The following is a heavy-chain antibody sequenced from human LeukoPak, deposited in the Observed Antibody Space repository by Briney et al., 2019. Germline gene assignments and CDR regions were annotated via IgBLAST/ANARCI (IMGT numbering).Heavy chain of an antibody. CDR2: MSSGSRYI. CDR3: TRDRPTGASRVFVVQ. D-gene: IGHD3-3*01. Sequence: PGGSLRLSCAASGFTFSSYAMTWVRQAPGKGLEWVSSMSSGSRYIYYAGSVRGRLTISRDNAKNSLYLLMNSLRAEDTAVYYCTRDRPTGASRVFVVQWGQGTLVTVSS. CDR1: GFTFSSYA. J-gene: IGHJ4*02. V-gene: IGHV3-21*01.